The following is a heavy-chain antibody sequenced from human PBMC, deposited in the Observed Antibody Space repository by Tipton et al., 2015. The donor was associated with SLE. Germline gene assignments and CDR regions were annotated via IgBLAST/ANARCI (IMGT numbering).Heavy chain of an antibody. CDR2: INGEGTIT. CDR3: ARDQKGYFGLDV. Sequence: SLRLSCAASGFTFSDYWMHWVRQTPGKGLVWVSRINGEGTITNYADSVKGRFTISRDNARNTGFLQMSSLRAEDTGVYYCARDQKGYFGLDVWGQGTAVTVSS. CDR1: GFTFSDYW. J-gene: IGHJ6*02. V-gene: IGHV3-74*01.